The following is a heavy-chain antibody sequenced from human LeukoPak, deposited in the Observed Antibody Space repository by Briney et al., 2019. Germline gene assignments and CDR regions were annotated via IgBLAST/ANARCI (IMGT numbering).Heavy chain of an antibody. CDR1: GFTFSSYS. V-gene: IGHV3-21*01. Sequence: GGSLRLSCAASGFTFSSYSMNWVRQAPGKGLEWVSSISSSSSYIYYADSVKGRFTISRDNDKNSLYLQMNSLRAEDTAVYYYASAGRSGGDYSYWGQGTLVTVSS. J-gene: IGHJ4*02. CDR3: ASAGRSGGDYSY. CDR2: ISSSSSYI. D-gene: IGHD1-26*01.